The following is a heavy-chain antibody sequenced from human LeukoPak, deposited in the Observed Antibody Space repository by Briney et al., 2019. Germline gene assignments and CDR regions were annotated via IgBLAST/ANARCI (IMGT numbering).Heavy chain of an antibody. Sequence: SETLSLTCAVYGVSFSAFYWSWVRQPPGKGLEWIGEINHSGSTNYNPSLKSRVTISVDTSKNQFSLKLSSVTAADTAVYYCARQYSSGWYGAFDIWGQGTMVTVSS. CDR1: GVSFSAFY. J-gene: IGHJ3*02. CDR2: INHSGST. V-gene: IGHV4-34*01. D-gene: IGHD6-19*01. CDR3: ARQYSSGWYGAFDI.